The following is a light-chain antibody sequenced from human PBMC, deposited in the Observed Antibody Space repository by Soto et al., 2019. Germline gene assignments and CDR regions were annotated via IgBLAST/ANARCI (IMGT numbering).Light chain of an antibody. CDR1: SSDVGGYNY. Sequence: QSVLTQPASVSGSPGQSITVSCTGTSSDVGGYNYVSWYQQYPGKAPKVMIFDVSNRPSGVSDRFSGSKSGNTAFLTISGLQAEDEADYYCSSYTSNSTRLFGGGTKLTVL. J-gene: IGLJ3*02. V-gene: IGLV2-14*01. CDR2: DVS. CDR3: SSYTSNSTRL.